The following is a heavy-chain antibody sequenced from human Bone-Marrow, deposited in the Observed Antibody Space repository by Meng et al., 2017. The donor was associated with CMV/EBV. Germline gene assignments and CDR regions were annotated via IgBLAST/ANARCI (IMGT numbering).Heavy chain of an antibody. CDR2: VSYDGTNK. CDR1: GFTFSSYG. Sequence: GESLKISCAASGFTFSSYGMHWVRQAPGKGLEWVAVVSYDGTNKYHADSVKGRFTISRDNSKNTLSLQMNSLRAEDTAVYYCARRRNYDFWSGYSRLDYWGQGTLVTVSS. D-gene: IGHD3-3*01. CDR3: ARRRNYDFWSGYSRLDY. J-gene: IGHJ4*02. V-gene: IGHV3-30*19.